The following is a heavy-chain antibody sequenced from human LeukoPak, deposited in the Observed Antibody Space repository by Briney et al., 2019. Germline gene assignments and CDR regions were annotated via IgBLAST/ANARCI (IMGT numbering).Heavy chain of an antibody. CDR2: IYSGGST. J-gene: IGHJ4*02. CDR3: ARGRKASVY. V-gene: IGHV3-53*01. CDR1: GFTFNNYA. Sequence: PGGSLRLSCAASGFTFNNYAMSWVRQAPGKGLEWVSVIYSGGSTYYADSVKGRFTISRDNSKNTLYLQMNSLRAEDTAVYYCARGRKASVYWGQGTLVTVSS.